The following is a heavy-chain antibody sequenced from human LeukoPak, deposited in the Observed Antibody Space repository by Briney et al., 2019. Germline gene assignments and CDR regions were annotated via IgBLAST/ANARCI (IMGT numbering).Heavy chain of an antibody. CDR2: ITGDSNYI. J-gene: IGHJ4*02. V-gene: IGHV3-21*01. Sequence: PGGSLRLSCVVSGITFSGYSMNWVRQPPGKGLEWVSSITGDSNYIYYADSVKGRFTVSRDNAKNSLYLHINSLRAEDTAVYYCARVQGSPYWGQGTLVTVSS. CDR1: GITFSGYS. CDR3: ARVQGSPY.